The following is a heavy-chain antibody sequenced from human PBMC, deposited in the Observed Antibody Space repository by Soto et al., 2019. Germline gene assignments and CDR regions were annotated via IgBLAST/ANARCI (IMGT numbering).Heavy chain of an antibody. Sequence: SLRLSCAASGFTVSSNYMSWVRQAPGKGLEWVSVIYSGGSTYYADSVKGRFTISRHNSKNTLYLQMNSLRAEDTAVYYCARGERAAAGRPYYFDYWGQGTLVTVSS. CDR2: IYSGGST. D-gene: IGHD6-13*01. J-gene: IGHJ4*02. CDR3: ARGERAAAGRPYYFDY. V-gene: IGHV3-53*04. CDR1: GFTVSSNY.